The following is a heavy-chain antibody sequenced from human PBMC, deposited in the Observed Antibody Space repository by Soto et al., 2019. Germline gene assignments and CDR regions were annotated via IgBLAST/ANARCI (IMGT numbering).Heavy chain of an antibody. V-gene: IGHV5-51*01. J-gene: IGHJ4*02. CDR3: ARFPHGVCSDGNCFSQYLLDS. CDR1: GNSFVCEL. Sequence: GESLNVSCQCSGNSFVCELLAWVRQTPGKGLXXMRIMLPGEPYTSYSPPFERKAPMPHDQSLSTVYLEWNSLKASDSAIYYCARFPHGVCSDGNCFSQYLLDSWGQGTLVTVSP. CDR2: MLPGEPYT. D-gene: IGHD2-15*01.